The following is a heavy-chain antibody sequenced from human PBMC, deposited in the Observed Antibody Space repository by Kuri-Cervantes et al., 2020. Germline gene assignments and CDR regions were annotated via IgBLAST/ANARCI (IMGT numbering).Heavy chain of an antibody. CDR1: GFTFSSYA. CDR2: ISYNGSNK. Sequence: GGSLRLSCAASGFTFSSYAMHWVRQAPGKGLEWVAVISYNGSNKYYADSVKGRFTISRDNSKNTLYLQMNSLRAEDTAVYYCARDTDLTDQWAVDYWGQGTLVTVSS. CDR3: ARDTDLTDQWAVDY. V-gene: IGHV3-30-3*01. J-gene: IGHJ4*02. D-gene: IGHD1-26*01.